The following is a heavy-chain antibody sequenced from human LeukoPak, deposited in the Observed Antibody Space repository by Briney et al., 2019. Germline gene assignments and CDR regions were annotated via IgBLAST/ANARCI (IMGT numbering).Heavy chain of an antibody. J-gene: IGHJ3*02. Sequence: PGGSLRLSCAASGFTFSTSVMSWVRQAPGKGLEWVSTFSGASGNIYYADSVKGRFTISRDNSKSTLYLQMNSLRAEDTAVYYCAREHYYDSSGFLGDDAFDIWGQGTMVTVSS. D-gene: IGHD3-22*01. CDR3: AREHYYDSSGFLGDDAFDI. V-gene: IGHV3-23*01. CDR1: GFTFSTSV. CDR2: FSGASGNI.